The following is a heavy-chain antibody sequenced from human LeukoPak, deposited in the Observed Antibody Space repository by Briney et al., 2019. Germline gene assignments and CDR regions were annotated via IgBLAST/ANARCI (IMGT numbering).Heavy chain of an antibody. J-gene: IGHJ4*02. Sequence: GGSLRLSCAASGFTFSSYAMSWVRQAPGKGLEWVSSISSSSSYIYYADSVKGRFTISRDNAKNSLYLQMNSLRAEDTAVYYCAGYCSGGSCYSAFDYWGQGTLVTVSS. V-gene: IGHV3-21*01. CDR2: ISSSSSYI. D-gene: IGHD2-15*01. CDR3: AGYCSGGSCYSAFDY. CDR1: GFTFSSYA.